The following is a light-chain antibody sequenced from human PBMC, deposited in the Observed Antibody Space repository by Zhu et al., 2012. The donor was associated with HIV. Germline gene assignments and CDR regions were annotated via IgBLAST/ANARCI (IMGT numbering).Light chain of an antibody. CDR1: QTVSRN. CDR3: QEYYDWPLYA. V-gene: IGKV3-15*01. Sequence: EIVLTQSPGTLSLSPGERATLSCRASQTVSRNYLAWYQQKPGQAPRLLIYGASTRATGIPARFTGSGSGTEFTLTITSVQSEDFAVYHCQEYYDWPLYAFGQGSKLEIK. J-gene: IGKJ2*01. CDR2: GAS.